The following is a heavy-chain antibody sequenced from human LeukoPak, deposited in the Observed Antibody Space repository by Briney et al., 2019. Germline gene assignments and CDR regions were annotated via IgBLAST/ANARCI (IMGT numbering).Heavy chain of an antibody. Sequence: GGSLRHSCAASGFTFKGYWMSWVRQAPGKGLEWVANIQQDGSEKKYVDSVKGRFTISRDNAKNSLYLQMDSLRAEDTAVYYCVRLRYTYGKNFDCWGQGTLVTVSS. CDR3: VRLRYTYGKNFDC. V-gene: IGHV3-7*01. CDR1: GFTFKGYW. D-gene: IGHD5-18*01. J-gene: IGHJ4*02. CDR2: IQQDGSEK.